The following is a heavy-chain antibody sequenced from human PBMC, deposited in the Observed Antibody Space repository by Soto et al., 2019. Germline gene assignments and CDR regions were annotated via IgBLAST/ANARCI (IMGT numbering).Heavy chain of an antibody. V-gene: IGHV3-48*01. Sequence: GGSLRLSCTASGFSFSTYSMIWVRQAPGKGLECISYISSSSSTIYYTDSVKGRFTISRDNAKNSLYLQMNSLRVEDTAVYYCARPTRPWGQGTLVTVSS. CDR3: ARPTRP. CDR2: ISSSSSTI. J-gene: IGHJ4*02. CDR1: GFSFSTYS. D-gene: IGHD1-1*01.